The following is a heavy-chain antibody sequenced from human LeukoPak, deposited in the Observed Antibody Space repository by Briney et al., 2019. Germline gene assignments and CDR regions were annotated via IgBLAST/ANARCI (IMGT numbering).Heavy chain of an antibody. J-gene: IGHJ4*02. CDR3: ARDLSDMVRGVVDY. Sequence: KPSETLSLTCTVSGGSISSSSYYWGWIRQPPGKGLEWIGSIYYSGSTYYNPSLKSRVTISVDTSKNQFSLKLSSVTAADTAVYYCARDLSDMVRGVVDYWGQGTLVTVSS. CDR2: IYYSGST. D-gene: IGHD3-10*01. V-gene: IGHV4-39*02. CDR1: GGSISSSSYY.